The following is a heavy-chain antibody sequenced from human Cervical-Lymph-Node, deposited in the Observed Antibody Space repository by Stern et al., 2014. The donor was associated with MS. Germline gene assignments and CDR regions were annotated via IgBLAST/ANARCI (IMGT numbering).Heavy chain of an antibody. CDR1: GGSISSGSYY. V-gene: IGHV4-61*02. Sequence: QLQLQESGPGLVKPSQTLSLTCTVSGGSISSGSYYWSWIRQPAGKGLEWIGRIYTSGSTNYNPSLKSRVTISVDTSKNQFSLKLSSVTAADTAVYYCARVAYYGDYERIDYWGQGTLVTVSS. J-gene: IGHJ4*02. D-gene: IGHD4-17*01. CDR3: ARVAYYGDYERIDY. CDR2: IYTSGST.